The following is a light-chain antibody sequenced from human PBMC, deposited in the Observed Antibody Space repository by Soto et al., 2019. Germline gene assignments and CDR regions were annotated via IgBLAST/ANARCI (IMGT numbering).Light chain of an antibody. CDR3: QQSYSTPLT. J-gene: IGKJ4*01. CDR1: QSISSY. V-gene: IGKV1-39*01. Sequence: DIQMTQSPSSLSASVGDRVTITCRESQSISSYLNWYQQKPGQAPKLLIYAASSLESSVTSRFSGSGSGTDFTLTISSLQPEDFATYYCQQSYSTPLTFGGGTKVEIK. CDR2: AAS.